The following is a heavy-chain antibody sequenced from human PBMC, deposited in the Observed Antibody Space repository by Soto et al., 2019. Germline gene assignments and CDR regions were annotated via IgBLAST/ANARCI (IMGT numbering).Heavy chain of an antibody. CDR1: GGSISSGDYY. CDR2: IYYSGST. CDR3: ARFDLQQEYYYYGMDV. J-gene: IGHJ6*02. Sequence: SETLSLTCTVSGGSISSGDYYWSWIRQPPGKGLEWIGYIYYSGSTYYNPSLKSRVTISVDTSKNQFSLKLSSVTAADTAVYYCARFDLQQEYYYYGMDVWGQGTTVTVSS. V-gene: IGHV4-30-4*01.